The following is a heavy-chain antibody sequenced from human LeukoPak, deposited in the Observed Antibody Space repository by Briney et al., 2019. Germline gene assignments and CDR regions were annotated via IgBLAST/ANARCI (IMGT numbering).Heavy chain of an antibody. Sequence: GASVKVSCKASGYTFTSYYMHWVRQAPGQGLEWMGIINPSGGSTSYAQKFQGRVTMTRDMSTSTVYMELSSLRSEDTAVYYCARTTYYYDSSGYLTYYFDYWGQGTLVTVSS. CDR1: GYTFTSYY. J-gene: IGHJ4*02. V-gene: IGHV1-46*01. D-gene: IGHD3-22*01. CDR3: ARTTYYYDSSGYLTYYFDY. CDR2: INPSGGST.